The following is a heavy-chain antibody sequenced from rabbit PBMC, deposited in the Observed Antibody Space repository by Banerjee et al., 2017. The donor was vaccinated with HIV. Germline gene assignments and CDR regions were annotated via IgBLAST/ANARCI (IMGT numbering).Heavy chain of an antibody. CDR1: GFDFSYNA. V-gene: IGHV1S45*01. Sequence: QEQLVESGGGLVQPEGSLTLTCKASGFDFSYNAMCWVRQAPGKGLEWIACINTSSGNTVYASWAKGRFTISKTSSTTVTLQMTSLTAADTATYFCARDLAGVIGWNFGLWGPGTLVTVS. CDR3: ARDLAGVIGWNFGL. D-gene: IGHD4-1*01. CDR2: INTSSGNT. J-gene: IGHJ4*01.